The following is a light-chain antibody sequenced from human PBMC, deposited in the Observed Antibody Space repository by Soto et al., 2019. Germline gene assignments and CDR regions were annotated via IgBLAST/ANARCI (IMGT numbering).Light chain of an antibody. CDR1: SSDVGGYNY. Sequence: QSVLTQPRSVSGSPGQSVTISCTGTSSDVGGYNYVSWYQQHPGKAPKLMIYDVSKRPSGVPDRFSGSKSGNTASLTISGLQAEDESSYYCCSNTGNYEFGGGTKLTVL. J-gene: IGLJ3*02. CDR2: DVS. CDR3: CSNTGNYE. V-gene: IGLV2-11*01.